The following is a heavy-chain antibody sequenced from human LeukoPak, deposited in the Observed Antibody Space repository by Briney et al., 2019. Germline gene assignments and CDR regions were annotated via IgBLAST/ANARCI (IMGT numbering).Heavy chain of an antibody. CDR3: ARARELRLVEFDY. D-gene: IGHD6-19*01. CDR1: GFTFSSYG. Sequence: GGSLRLSCAASGFTFSSYGMHWVRQAPGKGLEWVAVISYDGSNKYNADSVKGRFTISRDNSKNTLYLQMNSLRVEDTAVYYCARARELRLVEFDYWGKGTLVTVSS. J-gene: IGHJ4*02. CDR2: ISYDGSNK. V-gene: IGHV3-30*03.